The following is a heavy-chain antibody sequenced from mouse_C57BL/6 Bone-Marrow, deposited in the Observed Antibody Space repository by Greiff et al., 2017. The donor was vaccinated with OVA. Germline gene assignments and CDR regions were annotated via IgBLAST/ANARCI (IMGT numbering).Heavy chain of an antibody. CDR1: GYTFTSYW. CDR2: IDPSDSYT. D-gene: IGHD2-12*01. J-gene: IGHJ3*01. CDR3: ARKNYCYDGGAWFAY. Sequence: VKLQQPGAELVMPGASVKLSCKASGYTFTSYWMHWVKQRPGQGLEWIGEIDPSDSYTNYNQKFKGKSTLTVDKSSSTAYMQLSSLTSEDSAVYYCARKNYCYDGGAWFAYWGQGTLVTVSA. V-gene: IGHV1-69*01.